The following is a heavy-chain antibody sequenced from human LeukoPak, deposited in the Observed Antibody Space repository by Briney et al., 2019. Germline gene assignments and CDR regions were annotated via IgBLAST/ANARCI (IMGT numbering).Heavy chain of an antibody. Sequence: GGSLRLSCAASGFIFTSYAMHWVRQAPGKGLEWVAVISYDGSNKYYADSVKGRFTISRDNSKNTLYLQMNSLRSEDTAVYYCARVMVRGVPPHNYYYYYGMDVWGQGTTVTVSS. J-gene: IGHJ6*02. CDR2: ISYDGSNK. CDR1: GFIFTSYA. CDR3: ARVMVRGVPPHNYYYYYGMDV. V-gene: IGHV3-30-3*01. D-gene: IGHD3-10*01.